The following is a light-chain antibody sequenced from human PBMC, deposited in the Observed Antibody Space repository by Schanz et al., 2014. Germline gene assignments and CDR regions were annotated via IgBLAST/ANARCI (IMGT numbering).Light chain of an antibody. CDR3: SSYTTTTTS. CDR1: SSDVGDYNY. V-gene: IGLV2-11*01. Sequence: QSALTQPRSVSGSPGQSVTISCTGTSSDVGDYNYVSWYQQHPGKAPKLMIYDVSKRPSGVPDRFSGSTSGNTASLTISGLQAEDEADYYCSSYTTTTTSFGTGTKLTVL. CDR2: DVS. J-gene: IGLJ1*01.